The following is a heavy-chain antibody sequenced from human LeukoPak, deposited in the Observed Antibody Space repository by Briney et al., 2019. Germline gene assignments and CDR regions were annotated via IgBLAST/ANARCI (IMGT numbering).Heavy chain of an antibody. CDR3: ARVYGGPFDL. J-gene: IGHJ4*02. CDR1: GFTFSDTW. V-gene: IGHV3-74*01. CDR2: INTDGSDA. Sequence: QPGGSLRLSCAASGFTFSDTWMHWVRQAPGKGLMWVARINTDGSDAVYAGSVKGRFTISRDNTQNTLHPQMHSLRAEDTAMYYCARVYGGPFDLWGQGNLVTVSS. D-gene: IGHD4-23*01.